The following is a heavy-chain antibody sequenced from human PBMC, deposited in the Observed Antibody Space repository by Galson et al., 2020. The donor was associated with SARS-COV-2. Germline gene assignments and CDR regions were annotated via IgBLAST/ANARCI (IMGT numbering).Heavy chain of an antibody. V-gene: IGHV4-34*01. CDR2: FNHRGST. CDR1: GGSFKNYY. CDR3: VGGAEGRRIIVVVPYYYTYMDV. D-gene: IGHD2-2*01. Sequence: SETLSLTCAVYGGSFKNYYWTWIRQSPGKGLQWIGEFNHRGSTNYDPSLQGRVAMSVDTSKNQFSLRLSSVTAADTAVYYCVGGAEGRRIIVVVPYYYTYMDVWGGGTAVTVSS. J-gene: IGHJ6*03.